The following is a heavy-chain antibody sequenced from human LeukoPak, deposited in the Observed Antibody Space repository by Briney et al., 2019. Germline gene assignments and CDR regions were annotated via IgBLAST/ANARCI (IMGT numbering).Heavy chain of an antibody. Sequence: PSETLSLTCTVSAYSINSGYYWGWIRPPPGKGLEWIGSIYHSGSTYYNPSLKSRVTISVDTSKNQFSLKLSSVTAADTAVYFCAGYHAYGVTTPPLGYWGQGTLVTVSS. CDR3: AGYHAYGVTTPPLGY. D-gene: IGHD4-17*01. J-gene: IGHJ4*02. CDR2: IYHSGST. V-gene: IGHV4-38-2*02. CDR1: AYSINSGYY.